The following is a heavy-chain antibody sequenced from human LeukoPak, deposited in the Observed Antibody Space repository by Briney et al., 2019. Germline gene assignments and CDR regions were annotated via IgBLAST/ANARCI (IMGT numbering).Heavy chain of an antibody. Sequence: SETLSLTCTVSGGSISSSSYYWGWIRQPPGKGLEWIGSIHYSGSTYYNPSLKSRVTISVDTSKNQFSLKLSSVTAADTAVYYCAREGGTMIVVNWGQGTLVTVSS. D-gene: IGHD3-22*01. CDR2: IHYSGST. CDR1: GGSISSSSYY. V-gene: IGHV4-39*07. J-gene: IGHJ4*02. CDR3: AREGGTMIVVN.